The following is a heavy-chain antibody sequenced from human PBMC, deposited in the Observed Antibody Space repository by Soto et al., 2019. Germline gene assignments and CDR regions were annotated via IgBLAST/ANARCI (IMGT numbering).Heavy chain of an antibody. D-gene: IGHD5-18*01. CDR3: ARLDGYSHFDY. V-gene: IGHV3-48*03. CDR2: ISSSGSTI. CDR1: GFTFSSYE. J-gene: IGHJ4*02. Sequence: GGSLRLSCAASGFTFSSYETNWVRQAPGKGLEWVSYISSSGSTIYYADSVKGRFTISRDNAKNSLYLQMNSLRAEDTAVYYCARLDGYSHFDYWGQGTLVTVSS.